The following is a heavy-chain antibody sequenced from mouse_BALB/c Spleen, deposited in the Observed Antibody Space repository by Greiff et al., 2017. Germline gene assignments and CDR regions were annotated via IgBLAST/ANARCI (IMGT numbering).Heavy chain of an antibody. V-gene: IGHV5-6*01. CDR3: AREIRDYAMDY. CDR1: GFTFSSYG. Sequence: DVQLVESGGDLVKPGGSLKLSCAASGFTFSSYGMSWVRQTPDKRLEWVATISSGGSYTYYPDSVKGRFTISRDNAKNTLYLQMSSLKSEDTAMYYCAREIRDYAMDYWGQGTSVTVSS. CDR2: ISSGGSYT. J-gene: IGHJ4*01.